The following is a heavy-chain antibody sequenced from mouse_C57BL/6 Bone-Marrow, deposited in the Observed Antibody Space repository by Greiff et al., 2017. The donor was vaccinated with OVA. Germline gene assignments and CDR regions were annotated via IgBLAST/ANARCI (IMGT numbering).Heavy chain of an antibody. Sequence: VQLQQPGAELVKPGASVKMSCKASGYTFTSYWITWVKQRPGQGLEWIGDIYPGSGSTNYNEKFKSKATLTVDTSSSTAYMQLSSLTSEDSAVYYCARSRYYGSSPFAYWGQGTLVTVSA. D-gene: IGHD1-1*01. V-gene: IGHV1-55*01. CDR3: ARSRYYGSSPFAY. J-gene: IGHJ3*01. CDR1: GYTFTSYW. CDR2: IYPGSGST.